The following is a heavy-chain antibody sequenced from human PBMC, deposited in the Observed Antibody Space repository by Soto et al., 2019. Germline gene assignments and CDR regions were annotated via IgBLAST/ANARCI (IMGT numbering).Heavy chain of an antibody. CDR2: INHSGST. CDR1: GGSFSGYY. V-gene: IGHV4-34*01. Sequence: QVQLQQWGAGLLKPSETLSLTCAVYGGSFSGYYWTWIRQPPGTGLEWIGEINHSGSTNYNPSLNPRVTISVDTSRSQFSLTLTSVTAANTAVYYCARDNITGLFDYWGQGTLVTVSS. D-gene: IGHD3-3*01. J-gene: IGHJ4*02. CDR3: ARDNITGLFDY.